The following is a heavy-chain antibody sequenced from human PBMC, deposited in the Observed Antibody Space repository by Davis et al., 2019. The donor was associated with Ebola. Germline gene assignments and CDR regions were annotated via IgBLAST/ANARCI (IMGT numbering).Heavy chain of an antibody. CDR2: ISGSGGST. D-gene: IGHD2-8*01. Sequence: GGSLRLSCTDSVITFSSYAMTWVRQAPGKGLEWVSAISGSGGSTYYADSVKGRFTISRDNSKKTLYLQMNSLRAEDTAVYYCARDRYCTNGVCMYYFDYWGQGTLVTVSS. V-gene: IGHV3-23*01. CDR3: ARDRYCTNGVCMYYFDY. J-gene: IGHJ4*02. CDR1: VITFSSYA.